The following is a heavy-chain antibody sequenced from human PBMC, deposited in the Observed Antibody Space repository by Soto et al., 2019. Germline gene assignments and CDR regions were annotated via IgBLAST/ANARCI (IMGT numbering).Heavy chain of an antibody. J-gene: IGHJ6*02. CDR2: ISGSGGST. CDR3: AKDWVDSYYDFWSGYYRAPYYYYGMDV. CDR1: GFTFSSYA. Sequence: EVQLLESGGGLVQPGGSLRLSCAASGFTFSSYAMSWVRQAPWKGLEWVSAISGSGGSTYYADSVKGRFTISRDNSKNTLYLQMNSLRAEDTAVYYCAKDWVDSYYDFWSGYYRAPYYYYGMDVWGQGTTVTVSS. V-gene: IGHV3-23*01. D-gene: IGHD3-3*01.